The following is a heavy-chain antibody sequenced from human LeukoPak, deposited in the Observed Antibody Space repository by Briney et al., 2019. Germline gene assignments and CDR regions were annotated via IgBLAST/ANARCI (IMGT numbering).Heavy chain of an antibody. V-gene: IGHV3-74*01. Sequence: GGSLRLSCAASGLTFSSYWMHWVRQAPGKGLVWVSRINTDGSITSYADSVKGRFTISRDNAKNTLYLQMNSLRAEDTAVYYCASPSLWIGESRGGQGTLVTVSS. CDR2: INTDGSIT. J-gene: IGHJ4*02. D-gene: IGHD3-10*01. CDR3: ASPSLWIGESR. CDR1: GLTFSSYW.